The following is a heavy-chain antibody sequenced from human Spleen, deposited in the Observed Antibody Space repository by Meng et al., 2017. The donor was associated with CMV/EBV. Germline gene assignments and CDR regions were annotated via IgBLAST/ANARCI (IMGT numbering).Heavy chain of an antibody. V-gene: IGHV3-21*01. CDR1: GFTFSDYT. Sequence: GGSLRLSCAASGFTFSDYTMSWVRRAPGKGLEWVSSISSKSDYKYYADSVKGRFTISRDNAKNSMYLQMNSLRTEDTAVYYCARGGVSGGSYNDWGQGTLVTVSS. D-gene: IGHD1-26*01. J-gene: IGHJ4*02. CDR3: ARGGVSGGSYND. CDR2: ISSKSDYK.